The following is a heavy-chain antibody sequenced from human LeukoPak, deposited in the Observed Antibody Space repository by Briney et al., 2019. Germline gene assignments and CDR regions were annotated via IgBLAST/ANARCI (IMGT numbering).Heavy chain of an antibody. CDR2: IIPIFGTA. Sequence: SVKVSCKASGYTFTGYYIHWVRQAPGQGLEWMGGIIPIFGTANYAQKFQGRVTITADESTSTAYMELSSLRSEDTAVYYCAREAIYSYGLATYYYYGMDVWGQGTTVTVSS. V-gene: IGHV1-69*13. CDR1: GYTFTGYY. CDR3: AREAIYSYGLATYYYYGMDV. D-gene: IGHD5-18*01. J-gene: IGHJ6*02.